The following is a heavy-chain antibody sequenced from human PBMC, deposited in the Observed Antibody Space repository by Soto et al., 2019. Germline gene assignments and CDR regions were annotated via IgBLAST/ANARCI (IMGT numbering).Heavy chain of an antibody. J-gene: IGHJ4*02. D-gene: IGHD3-22*01. Sequence: SQTLSLTCAISGDSVSSDRATWNWIRKSPSRGLEWLGRTYYRSKWYNDYAVSVKSRITINPDTSKNHFSLHLNSVTPEDTAIYYCARRGKVGAYSSGLDYWGQGTLVTVSS. CDR3: ARRGKVGAYSSGLDY. CDR1: GDSVSSDRAT. V-gene: IGHV6-1*01. CDR2: TYYRSKWYN.